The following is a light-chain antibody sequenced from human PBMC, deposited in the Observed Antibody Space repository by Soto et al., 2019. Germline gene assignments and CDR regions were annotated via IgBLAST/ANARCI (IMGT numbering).Light chain of an antibody. V-gene: IGKV1-5*01. CDR1: QSIRSW. CDR3: LQLNTYPWT. CDR2: AAS. J-gene: IGKJ1*01. Sequence: DIQMTQSPSTLSASVGDRVTITCRASQSIRSWLAWYQQKPGKAPKRLIYAASTLQSGVPSRFSGSGSGTEFPLTISSLQPEDVATYYCLQLNTYPWTFGQGTKVDI.